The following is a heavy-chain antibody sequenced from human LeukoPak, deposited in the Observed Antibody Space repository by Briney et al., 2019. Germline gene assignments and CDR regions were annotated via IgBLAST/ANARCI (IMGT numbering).Heavy chain of an antibody. Sequence: ASVKVSCKTSGYTFIDYYMHWVRQAPGQGLEWMGWINPKNGDRNYAQKFQGRVTITRDTSIRTVYMELSSQTSDDTAVYFCARRRKHDYWGQGTRVTVSS. CDR2: INPKNGDR. CDR3: ARRRKHDY. CDR1: GYTFIDYY. J-gene: IGHJ4*02. V-gene: IGHV1-2*02.